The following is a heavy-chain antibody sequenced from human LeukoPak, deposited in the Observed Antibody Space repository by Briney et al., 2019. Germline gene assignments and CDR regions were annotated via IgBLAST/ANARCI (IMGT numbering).Heavy chain of an antibody. J-gene: IGHJ4*02. CDR3: ARVGHSSSFDL. V-gene: IGHV3-48*01. CDR2: ISDNTGTI. D-gene: IGHD6-13*01. CDR1: GFTFSNYN. Sequence: GGSLRLSCAASGFTFSNYNINWVRQAPGKGLEWVSYISDNTGTIYYADSVQGRFTISRDNAKNSLFLQMNSLRAEDTAVYYCARVGHSSSFDLWGQGTLVTVSS.